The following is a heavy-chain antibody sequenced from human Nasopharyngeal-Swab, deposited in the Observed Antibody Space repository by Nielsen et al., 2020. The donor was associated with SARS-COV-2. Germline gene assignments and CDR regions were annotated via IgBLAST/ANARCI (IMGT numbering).Heavy chain of an antibody. J-gene: IGHJ3*02. CDR3: ARYSRGRLDT. Sequence: VSVKVSCKASGYTFTDNAINWVRQAPGQGLEWMGWINTNTGNPTYAQGFTGRFVFSLETSVSTAHLQIFSLEAADTAVYYCARYSRGRLDTWGQGTMVSVSS. V-gene: IGHV7-4-1*01. CDR2: INTNTGNP. D-gene: IGHD2-15*01. CDR1: GYTFTDNA.